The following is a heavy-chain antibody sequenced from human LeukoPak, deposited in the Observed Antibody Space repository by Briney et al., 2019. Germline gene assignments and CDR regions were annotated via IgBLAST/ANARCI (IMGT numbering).Heavy chain of an antibody. CDR2: ISGSGGSTYYA. Sequence: PGGSLRLSCAASGFTFSSYAMSWVRQAPGKGLEWVSGISGSGGSTYYAYYADSVKGRFTISRDNSKNTLYLQMNSLRAEDTAVYYCAKVPSSGSHYNFDYWGQGTLVTVSS. V-gene: IGHV3-23*01. CDR3: AKVPSSGSHYNFDY. J-gene: IGHJ4*02. CDR1: GFTFSSYA. D-gene: IGHD1-26*01.